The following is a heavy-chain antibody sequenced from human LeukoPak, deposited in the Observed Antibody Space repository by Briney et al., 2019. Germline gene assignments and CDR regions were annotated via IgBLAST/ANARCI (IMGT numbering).Heavy chain of an antibody. CDR2: TSHSGSS. CDR3: ARDLKQRGIDY. Sequence: SETLSLTCGVYGGSLSGYYWSWIRQPPGKGLEWIGETSHSGSSNYNPSLKSRVTISVDTSMRQFSLKLSSVTAADTAVYYCARDLKQRGIDYWGQGTLVTVSS. V-gene: IGHV4-34*01. CDR1: GGSLSGYY. J-gene: IGHJ4*02. D-gene: IGHD6-25*01.